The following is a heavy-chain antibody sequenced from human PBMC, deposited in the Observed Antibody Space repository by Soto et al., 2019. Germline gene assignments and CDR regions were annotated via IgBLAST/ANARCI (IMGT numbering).Heavy chain of an antibody. Sequence: QVQLRESGPGLVKPSETLSLTCTVSGSSISPYYWSWIRQPPGKGLEWIGNIYYSGSTKYNPSLKSRVTMSLDTTRIQVSLRLRSVTAADTAVYYCVRVGGYYGDYPNFDYWGQGALVTVSS. CDR1: GSSISPYY. V-gene: IGHV4-59*01. J-gene: IGHJ4*02. D-gene: IGHD4-17*01. CDR3: VRVGGYYGDYPNFDY. CDR2: IYYSGST.